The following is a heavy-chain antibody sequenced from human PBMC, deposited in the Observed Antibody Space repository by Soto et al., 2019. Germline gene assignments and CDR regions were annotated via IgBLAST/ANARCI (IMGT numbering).Heavy chain of an antibody. J-gene: IGHJ1*01. CDR3: AEAVDYSCGYYRYQLAY. V-gene: IGHV1-58*01. CDR2: IVVGSGNT. Sequence: GASVQVSCKASGFTITSSAVQWVRQARAQRLERIGWIVVGSGNTNYAQKFQERVTITRDMSTSTAYMELSSLRAEDTAVYYCAEAVDYSCGYYRYQLAYCGQGTRVSGCS. D-gene: IGHD3-22*01. CDR1: GFTITSSA.